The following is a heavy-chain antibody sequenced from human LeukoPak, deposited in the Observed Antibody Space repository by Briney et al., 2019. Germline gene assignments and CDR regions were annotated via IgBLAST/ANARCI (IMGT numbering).Heavy chain of an antibody. V-gene: IGHV1-18*01. Sequence: ASVKVSCKASGYTFTSYGISWVRQAPGQGLEWMGWISAYNGNTNYAQKLQGRVTMTTDTSTSTAYMELRSLRSDDTAVYYCARKVYSSGWYDRDDWGQGTLVTVSS. D-gene: IGHD6-19*01. J-gene: IGHJ4*02. CDR3: ARKVYSSGWYDRDD. CDR1: GYTFTSYG. CDR2: ISAYNGNT.